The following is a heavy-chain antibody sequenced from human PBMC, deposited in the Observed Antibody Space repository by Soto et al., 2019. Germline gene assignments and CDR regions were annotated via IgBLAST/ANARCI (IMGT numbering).Heavy chain of an antibody. V-gene: IGHV3-23*01. Sequence: GGSLRLSCAASGFTFSSYAMSWVRQAPGKGLEWVSAISGSGGSTYYADSVKGRFTISRDNSKNTRYLQMNSLRAEDTAVYYCAKENNARHGFGGVIPENYWGQGTLVTVSS. CDR2: ISGSGGST. J-gene: IGHJ4*02. CDR3: AKENNARHGFGGVIPENY. CDR1: GFTFSSYA. D-gene: IGHD3-16*02.